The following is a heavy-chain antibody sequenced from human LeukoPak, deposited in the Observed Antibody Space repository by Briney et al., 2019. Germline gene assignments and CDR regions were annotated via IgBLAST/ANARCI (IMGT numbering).Heavy chain of an antibody. D-gene: IGHD2-15*01. Sequence: GGSLRLSCAASGFTFSSYSMNWVRQAPGKGLEWVSSISSSSSYMYYADPVKGRFTISRDNAKNSLYLHMNSLRAEDTAVYYCARYCSGGSCYQLMERQGYWGQGTLVTVSS. CDR1: GFTFSSYS. V-gene: IGHV3-21*01. CDR3: ARYCSGGSCYQLMERQGY. CDR2: ISSSSSYM. J-gene: IGHJ4*02.